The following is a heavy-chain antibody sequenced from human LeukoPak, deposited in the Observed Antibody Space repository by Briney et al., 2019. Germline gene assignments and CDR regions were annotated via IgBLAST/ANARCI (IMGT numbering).Heavy chain of an antibody. Sequence: SVKVSCKASGGTFSSYAISWVRQAPGQGLEWMGGIIPIFGTANYAQKVQGRVAITADESTSTAYMELSSLRSEDTAVYYCARVNSYGNYFDYWGQGTLVTVSS. CDR1: GGTFSSYA. J-gene: IGHJ4*02. CDR2: IIPIFGTA. D-gene: IGHD5-18*01. V-gene: IGHV1-69*13. CDR3: ARVNSYGNYFDY.